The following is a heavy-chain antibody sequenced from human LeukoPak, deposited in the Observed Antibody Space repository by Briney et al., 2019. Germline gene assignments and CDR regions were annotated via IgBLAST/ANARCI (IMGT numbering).Heavy chain of an antibody. J-gene: IGHJ4*02. Sequence: SVKVSCKASGGTFSSYAISWVRQAPGQGLEWMGGIIPIFGTANYAQKFQGRVTITADESTSTAYMELSRLRSEDTAVYYCARSITMVRGVIIWGYYFDYWGQGTLVTVSS. V-gene: IGHV1-69*01. CDR2: IIPIFGTA. D-gene: IGHD3-10*01. CDR1: GGTFSSYA. CDR3: ARSITMVRGVIIWGYYFDY.